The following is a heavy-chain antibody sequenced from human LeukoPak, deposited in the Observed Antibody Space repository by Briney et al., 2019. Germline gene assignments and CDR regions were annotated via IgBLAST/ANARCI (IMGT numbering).Heavy chain of an antibody. D-gene: IGHD2-15*01. CDR1: GFTFRNYW. CDR3: PRDRGGAESHGFDAFDL. CDR2: IKQDGSEK. V-gene: IGHV3-7*01. Sequence: GGSLRLLCAPSGFTFRNYWMNWVRQAPGKGLEWVANIKQDGSEKHYVDSVKGRFTISRDNAKNSLYLQMNSLRVDDTAVYYCPRDRGGAESHGFDAFDLWGQGTIVTVSS. J-gene: IGHJ3*01.